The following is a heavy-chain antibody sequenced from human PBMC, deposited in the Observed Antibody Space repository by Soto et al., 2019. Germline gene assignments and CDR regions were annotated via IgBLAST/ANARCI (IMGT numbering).Heavy chain of an antibody. CDR2: IYHSGST. CDR1: GGSISSSNW. V-gene: IGHV4-4*02. Sequence: SETLSLTCAVSGGSISSSNWWSWVRQPPGKGLEWIGEIYHSGSTNYNPSLKSRVTISVDKSKNQFSLKLSSVTAADTAVYYCAKLRRDYYYYYGMDVWGQGTTVTVSS. D-gene: IGHD1-26*01. J-gene: IGHJ6*02. CDR3: AKLRRDYYYYYGMDV.